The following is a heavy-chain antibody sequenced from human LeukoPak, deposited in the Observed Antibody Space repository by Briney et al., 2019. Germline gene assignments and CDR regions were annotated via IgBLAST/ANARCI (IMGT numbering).Heavy chain of an antibody. Sequence: GGSLRLSCAASGFTFSSYGMHWVRQAPGKGLEWVAVIWYDGSNKYYADSVKGRFTISRDNSKNTLYLQMNSLRAEDTAVYYCALSSMVRGVTPYYYYGMDVWGQGTTVTVSS. J-gene: IGHJ6*02. D-gene: IGHD3-10*01. V-gene: IGHV3-33*01. CDR1: GFTFSSYG. CDR3: ALSSMVRGVTPYYYYGMDV. CDR2: IWYDGSNK.